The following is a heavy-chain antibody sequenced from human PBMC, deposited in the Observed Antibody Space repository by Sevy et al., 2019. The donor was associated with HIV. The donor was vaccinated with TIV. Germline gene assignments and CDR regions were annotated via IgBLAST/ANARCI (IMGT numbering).Heavy chain of an antibody. J-gene: IGHJ1*01. D-gene: IGHD2-15*01. Sequence: GGSLRLSCAASGFTFTAFVMRWVRQAPGKGLEWVSTITSGGGSTYYADSVKGRFTISRDNSQTTLDLQMNSLRVEDTDVYDCASDVVGRYNDGAGYSEHWGQGTLVTVSS. CDR2: ITSGGGST. CDR1: GFTFTAFV. CDR3: ASDVVGRYNDGAGYSEH. V-gene: IGHV3-23*01.